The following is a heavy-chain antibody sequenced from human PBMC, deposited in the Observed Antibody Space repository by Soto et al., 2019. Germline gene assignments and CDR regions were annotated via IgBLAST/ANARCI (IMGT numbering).Heavy chain of an antibody. CDR2: LHYSGST. Sequence: SDTLSLTCTVSGGSISSYYWSWIRQPPGKGLEWIGYLHYSGSTTYNPSLKSRVTISVDTSKNQFSLKLTSVTAADTAVYYCACSYDFWSGYLPFWGQGTLVTVSS. CDR1: GGSISSYY. J-gene: IGHJ4*02. V-gene: IGHV4-59*01. D-gene: IGHD3-3*01. CDR3: ACSYDFWSGYLPF.